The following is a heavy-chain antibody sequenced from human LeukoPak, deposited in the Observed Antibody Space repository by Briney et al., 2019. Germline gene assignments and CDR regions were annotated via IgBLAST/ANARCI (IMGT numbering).Heavy chain of an antibody. J-gene: IGHJ4*02. CDR2: ISSSSSTK. CDR1: GFTFSNAW. D-gene: IGHD2-15*01. Sequence: PGGSLRLSCAASGFTFSNAWMSWVRQAPGKGLEWVSYISSSSSTKYYADSVKGRFTISRDNAKSSPYLQMNSLRAEDTALYYCAKVALGYCSGSSCYYFDYGGQGTLVTVSS. V-gene: IGHV3-48*01. CDR3: AKVALGYCSGSSCYYFDY.